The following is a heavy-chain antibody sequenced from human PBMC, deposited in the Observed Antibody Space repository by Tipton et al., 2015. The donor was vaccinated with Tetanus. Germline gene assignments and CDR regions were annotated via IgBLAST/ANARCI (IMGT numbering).Heavy chain of an antibody. J-gene: IGHJ5*02. D-gene: IGHD3-22*01. Sequence: SLRLSCAVSVFTVSNSHTSWVRQAPGKGLECVSMIYANGATSYADSVKGRFSISRDNSENIVFLQMNALRVEDTAVYYCLGHGGYSSWGQGTLVTVSS. V-gene: IGHV3-53*01. CDR1: VFTVSNSH. CDR3: LGHGGYSS. CDR2: IYANGAT.